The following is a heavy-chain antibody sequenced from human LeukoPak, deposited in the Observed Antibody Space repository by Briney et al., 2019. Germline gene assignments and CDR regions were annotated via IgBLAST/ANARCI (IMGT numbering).Heavy chain of an antibody. J-gene: IGHJ4*02. D-gene: IGHD6-19*01. CDR2: ISYDGSNK. CDR3: AKVGPRIAVAGTSDY. Sequence: GGSLRLSCAASGFTFSSYGKHWVRQAPGKGLEWVAVISYDGSNKYYADSVKGRFTISRDNSKNTLYLQMNSLRAEDTAVYYCAKVGPRIAVAGTSDYWGQGTLVTVSS. CDR1: GFTFSSYG. V-gene: IGHV3-30*18.